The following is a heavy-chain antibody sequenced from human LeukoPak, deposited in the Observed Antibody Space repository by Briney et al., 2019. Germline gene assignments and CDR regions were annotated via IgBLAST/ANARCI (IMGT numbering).Heavy chain of an antibody. Sequence: ASVKVSCKASGYTFTGYYMHWVRQAPGQGLEWMGWINPNSGGTNYAQKFQGRVTMTRDTSISTAYMELSRLRSGDTAVYYCARDSLELRPGLFDPWGQGTLVTVSS. CDR1: GYTFTGYY. CDR2: INPNSGGT. V-gene: IGHV1-2*02. CDR3: ARDSLELRPGLFDP. D-gene: IGHD1-7*01. J-gene: IGHJ5*02.